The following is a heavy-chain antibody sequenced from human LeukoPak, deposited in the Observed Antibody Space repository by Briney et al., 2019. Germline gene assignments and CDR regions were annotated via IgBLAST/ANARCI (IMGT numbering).Heavy chain of an antibody. CDR1: GFTFSSYW. J-gene: IGHJ4*02. CDR2: IKQDGSEK. D-gene: IGHD1-1*01. Sequence: GGSLRLSCAASGFTFSSYWMTWVRQAPGKGLEWVANIKQDGSEKNYVDSVKGRFTISRDNSKNTLYLQMNSLRGEDTGVYYCARDPVPATARHFDYWGQGTLVTVSS. CDR3: ARDPVPATARHFDY. V-gene: IGHV3-7*01.